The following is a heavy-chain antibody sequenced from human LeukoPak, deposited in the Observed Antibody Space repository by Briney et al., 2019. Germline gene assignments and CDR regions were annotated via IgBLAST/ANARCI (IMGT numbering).Heavy chain of an antibody. V-gene: IGHV3-48*03. Sequence: PGGSLRLSRVASGFTFSSYEMNWVRQAPGKGLEWIAYISDTGGGSIIYYADSVKGRFTISRDNAKNSVFLQMNSLRAEDTAVYYCARFAGYSSAWYWDHWGQGTLVTVSS. D-gene: IGHD6-19*01. J-gene: IGHJ4*02. CDR3: ARFAGYSSAWYWDH. CDR2: ISDTGGGSII. CDR1: GFTFSSYE.